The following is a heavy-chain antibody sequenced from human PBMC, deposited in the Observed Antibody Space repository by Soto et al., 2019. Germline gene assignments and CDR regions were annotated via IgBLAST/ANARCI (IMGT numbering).Heavy chain of an antibody. CDR2: ISSSSSYI. J-gene: IGHJ4*02. CDR3: ARDIFGDYEAGIEY. D-gene: IGHD4-17*01. V-gene: IGHV3-21*01. CDR1: GFTFGSYT. Sequence: GGSLRLSCAASGFTFGSYTMNWVRQAPGKGLEWVASISSSSSYIYYADSAKGRFTLSRDNAKNSLFLQMNSLRAEDTALYYCARDIFGDYEAGIEYWGQGTLVPVSS.